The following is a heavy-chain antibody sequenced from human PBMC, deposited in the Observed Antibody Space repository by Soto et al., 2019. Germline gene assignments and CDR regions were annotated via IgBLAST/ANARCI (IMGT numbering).Heavy chain of an antibody. D-gene: IGHD6-13*01. Sequence: EVQLVESGGGLVQPGVSLRLSCAASGFTFSSYWMHWVRQAPGKGLVWISRIIRDGSSTNYADSVKGRFTISRDNAKNTLYLEINSLRAEDTAVYFCGRGGSGIYGMDIWGQGTTVTVSS. CDR2: IIRDGSST. J-gene: IGHJ6*02. V-gene: IGHV3-74*01. CDR1: GFTFSSYW. CDR3: GRGGSGIYGMDI.